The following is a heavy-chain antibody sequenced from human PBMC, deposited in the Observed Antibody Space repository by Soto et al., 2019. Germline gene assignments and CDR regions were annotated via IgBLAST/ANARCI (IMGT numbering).Heavy chain of an antibody. V-gene: IGHV3-30*18. CDR2: ISYDGSNK. D-gene: IGHD2-2*02. J-gene: IGHJ5*02. Sequence: GGSQRLSCAASGFTFSSYGMHWVRQAPGKGLEWVAVISYDGSNKYYADSVKGRFTISRDNSKNTLYLQMNSLRAEDTAVYYCAKDGGLMGYCSSTSCYTHWFDPWGQGTLVTVSS. CDR1: GFTFSSYG. CDR3: AKDGGLMGYCSSTSCYTHWFDP.